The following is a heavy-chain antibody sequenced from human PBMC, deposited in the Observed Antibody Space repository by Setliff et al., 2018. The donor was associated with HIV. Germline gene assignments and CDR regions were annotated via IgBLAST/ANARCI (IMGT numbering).Heavy chain of an antibody. D-gene: IGHD6-13*01. V-gene: IGHV3-30*02. CDR3: AKNLYSSRWSPLDY. J-gene: IGHJ4*02. CDR1: GFTFSSYV. Sequence: QPGGSLRLSCAASGFTFSSYVMHWVRQAPGKGLEWVAYIRNDGSDKYAAVSLRGRFTISRDNSKNTLYLQMNSLRTEDTAVYFCAKNLYSSRWSPLDYWGQGTLVTVSS. CDR2: IRNDGSDK.